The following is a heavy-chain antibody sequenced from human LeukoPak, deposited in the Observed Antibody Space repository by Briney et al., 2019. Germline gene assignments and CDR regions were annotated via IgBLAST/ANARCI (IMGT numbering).Heavy chain of an antibody. CDR1: GFTFSSYG. CDR2: ISYDGSNK. V-gene: IGHV3-30*03. D-gene: IGHD1-14*01. J-gene: IGHJ5*02. Sequence: GGSLRLSCAASGFTFSSYGMHWVRQAPGKGLEWVAVISYDGSNKYYADSVKGRFTISRDNSKNTLYLQMNSLRAEDTAVYYCARAFRPGTGSSGWFDPWGQGTLVTVSS. CDR3: ARAFRPGTGSSGWFDP.